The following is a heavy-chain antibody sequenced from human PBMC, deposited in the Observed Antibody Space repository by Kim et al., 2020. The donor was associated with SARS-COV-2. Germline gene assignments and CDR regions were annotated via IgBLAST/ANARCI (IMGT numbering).Heavy chain of an antibody. V-gene: IGHV1-2*06. J-gene: IGHJ5*02. Sequence: ASVKVSCKASGYTFTGYYMHWVRQAPGQGLEWMGRINPNSGGTNYAQKFQGRVTMTRDTSISTAYMELSRLRSDDTAVYYCARDLGRWLHGSTRKGDPWGQGTLVTVSS. CDR1: GYTFTGYY. D-gene: IGHD5-12*01. CDR3: ARDLGRWLHGSTRKGDP. CDR2: INPNSGGT.